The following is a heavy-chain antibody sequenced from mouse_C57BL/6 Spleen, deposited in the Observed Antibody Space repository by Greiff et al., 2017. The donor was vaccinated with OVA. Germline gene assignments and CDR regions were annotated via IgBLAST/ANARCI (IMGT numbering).Heavy chain of an antibody. CDR1: GFNIKNTY. V-gene: IGHV14-3*01. Sequence: EVQLQQSVAELVRPGASVKLSCTASGFNIKNTYMHWVKQRPEQGLEWIGRIDPANGNTKYAPKFQGKATITADTSSNTAYLQLSSLTSEDTASYYCARREDYGNYAFDYWGQGTTLTVSS. J-gene: IGHJ2*01. D-gene: IGHD2-1*01. CDR2: IDPANGNT. CDR3: ARREDYGNYAFDY.